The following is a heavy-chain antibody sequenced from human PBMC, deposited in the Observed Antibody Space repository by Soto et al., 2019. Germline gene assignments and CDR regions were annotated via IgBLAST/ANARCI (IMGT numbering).Heavy chain of an antibody. V-gene: IGHV4-31*03. CDR1: GGSISSGGYY. J-gene: IGHJ4*02. Sequence: PSETLSLTCTVSGGSISSGGYYWSWIRQHPGKGLEWIGYIYYSGSTYYNPSLKSRVTISVDTSKNQFSLKLRSLTAADTAVYYCARGLGGRSDFWGQGNLVTVSS. CDR2: IYYSGST. CDR3: ARGLGGRSDF.